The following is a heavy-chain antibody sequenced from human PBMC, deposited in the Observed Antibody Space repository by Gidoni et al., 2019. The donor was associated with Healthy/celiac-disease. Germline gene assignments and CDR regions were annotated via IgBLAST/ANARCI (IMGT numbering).Heavy chain of an antibody. J-gene: IGHJ6*02. CDR3: AKDGYCSSTSCYTRNYYGMDV. D-gene: IGHD2-2*02. V-gene: IGHV3-43*02. CDR2: ISGDGGST. Sequence: EVQLVESGGGVVQPGGSLRLSCAASGFTFDDYAMPWVRQAPGKGLEWVSLISGDGGSTYYADSVKGRFTISRDNSKNSLYLQMNSLRTEDTALYYCAKDGYCSSTSCYTRNYYGMDVWGQGTTVTVSS. CDR1: GFTFDDYA.